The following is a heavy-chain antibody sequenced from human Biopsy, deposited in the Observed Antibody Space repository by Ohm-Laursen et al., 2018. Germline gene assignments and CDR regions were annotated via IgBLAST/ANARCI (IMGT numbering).Heavy chain of an antibody. V-gene: IGHV4-59*02. CDR2: IYYSVVT. J-gene: IGHJ6*02. Sequence: TLSLTCTVSGDSVTKYYWSWIRQPPGKGLDWIGHIYYSVVTNYNPSLQSRVSISVDTSRNQVSLTLSSVTAADTAVYYCARDSGILNYGNFKYYHYYGMDVWGQGTKVTVSS. CDR1: GDSVTKYY. D-gene: IGHD4-11*01. CDR3: ARDSGILNYGNFKYYHYYGMDV.